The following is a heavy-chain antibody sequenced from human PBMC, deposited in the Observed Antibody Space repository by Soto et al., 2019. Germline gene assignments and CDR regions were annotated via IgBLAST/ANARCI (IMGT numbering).Heavy chain of an antibody. D-gene: IGHD3-3*01. CDR3: ARAQNYDFWSGSPYDAFDI. CDR2: ISYDGSNK. V-gene: IGHV3-30-3*01. Sequence: GGSLRLSCAASGFTFSSYAMHWVRQAPGKGLEWVAVISYDGSNKYYAGSVKGRFTISRDNSKNTLYLQMNSLRAEDTAVYYCARAQNYDFWSGSPYDAFDIWGQGTMVTVSS. J-gene: IGHJ3*02. CDR1: GFTFSSYA.